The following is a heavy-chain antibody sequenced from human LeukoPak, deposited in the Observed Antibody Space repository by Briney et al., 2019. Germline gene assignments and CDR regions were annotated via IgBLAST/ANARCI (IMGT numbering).Heavy chain of an antibody. J-gene: IGHJ4*02. Sequence: SETLSLTCTVSGGSISSSSYYWGWIRQPPGKGLEWIGSIYYSGSTYYNPSLKSRVTISVDTSKNQFSLKLSSVTAADTAVYYCARDVVDYWGQGTLVTVSS. V-gene: IGHV4-39*02. D-gene: IGHD2-21*01. CDR1: GGSISSSSYY. CDR2: IYYSGST. CDR3: ARDVVDY.